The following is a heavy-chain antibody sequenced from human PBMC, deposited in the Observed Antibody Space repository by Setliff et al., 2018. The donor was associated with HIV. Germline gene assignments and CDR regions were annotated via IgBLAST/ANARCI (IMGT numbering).Heavy chain of an antibody. CDR2: INTDGSSA. Sequence: GESLKISCVASGFTFNSYWMYWVRQAPGKGLVCVSRINTDGSSATYADSVKGRFTNSRDNAKNTLYLQMDSLRAEDTAVYYCVRDLVYYYDNSGSFYVAEYFQHWGQGTLVTVSS. V-gene: IGHV3-74*03. CDR3: VRDLVYYYDNSGSFYVAEYFQH. J-gene: IGHJ1*01. D-gene: IGHD3-22*01. CDR1: GFTFNSYW.